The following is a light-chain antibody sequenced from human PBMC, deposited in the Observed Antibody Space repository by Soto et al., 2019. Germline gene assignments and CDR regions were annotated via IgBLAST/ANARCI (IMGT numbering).Light chain of an antibody. CDR3: QQYNSYSPT. V-gene: IGKV1-5*01. J-gene: IGKJ1*01. CDR2: AAS. Sequence: DLQMPQSPSTLSASVGYRVPITGLASQSISSWLAWYQQKPGKAPKLLIYAASSLQSGVPSRFSGSGSGTDFTLTISSLQPEDFATYYCQQYNSYSPTFGQGTKVDIK. CDR1: QSISSW.